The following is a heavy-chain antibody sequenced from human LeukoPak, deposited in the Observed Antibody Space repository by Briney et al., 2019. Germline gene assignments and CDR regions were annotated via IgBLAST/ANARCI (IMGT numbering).Heavy chain of an antibody. CDR2: IIPIFGTA. Sequence: SVKVSCKASGGTFSSYAISWVRQAPGQGLEWMGGIIPIFGTANYAQKFQGRVTMTRDTSISTAYMELSRLRSDDTAVYYCARELELRGGSSDYWGQGTLVTVSS. J-gene: IGHJ4*02. D-gene: IGHD1-7*01. CDR1: GGTFSSYA. CDR3: ARELELRGGSSDY. V-gene: IGHV1-69*05.